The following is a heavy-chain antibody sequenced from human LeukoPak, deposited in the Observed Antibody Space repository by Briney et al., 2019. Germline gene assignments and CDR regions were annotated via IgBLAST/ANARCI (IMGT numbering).Heavy chain of an antibody. CDR3: ARGRVGMATILHY. D-gene: IGHD5-24*01. CDR2: MNPNSGNT. Sequence: GASVKVSCKASGYTFTGYYMHWVRQAPGQGLEWMGWMNPNSGNTGYAQKFQGRVTMTRNTSISTAYMELSSLRSEDTAVYYCARGRVGMATILHYWGQGTLVTVSS. CDR1: GYTFTGYY. V-gene: IGHV1-8*02. J-gene: IGHJ4*02.